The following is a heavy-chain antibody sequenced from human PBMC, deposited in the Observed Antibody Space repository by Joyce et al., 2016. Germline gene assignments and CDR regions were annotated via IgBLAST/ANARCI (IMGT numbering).Heavy chain of an antibody. CDR3: TRDNWGSSDH. V-gene: IGHV3-74*01. Sequence: EVQLVESGGGLVQPGGSLRLSCVASGFTLSSYWMQWVRQGPGKGPVCVSRISGEGTYTAYVDTVKGRFTITRDNAKNTVYLQMNSLRVDDTAIYFCTRDNWGSSDHWGQGAQVTVSS. J-gene: IGHJ4*02. D-gene: IGHD7-27*01. CDR2: ISGEGTYT. CDR1: GFTLSSYW.